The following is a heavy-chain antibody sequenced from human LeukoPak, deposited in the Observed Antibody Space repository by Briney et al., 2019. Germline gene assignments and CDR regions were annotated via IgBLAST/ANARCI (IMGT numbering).Heavy chain of an antibody. CDR2: ISGSGGST. Sequence: GGSLRLSCAASGFTFSSYAMSWVRQAPGKGLEWVSAISGSGGSTYYADSVKGRFTISRDNSKNTLYLQMNSLRAEDTAVYYCAKDWGSSSSSSLDYWGQGTLVTVSS. CDR3: AKDWGSSSSSSLDY. D-gene: IGHD6-6*01. V-gene: IGHV3-23*01. J-gene: IGHJ4*02. CDR1: GFTFSSYA.